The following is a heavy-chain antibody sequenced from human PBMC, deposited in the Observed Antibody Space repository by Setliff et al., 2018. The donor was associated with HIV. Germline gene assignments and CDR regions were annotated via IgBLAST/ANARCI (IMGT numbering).Heavy chain of an antibody. D-gene: IGHD7-27*01. Sequence: SETLSLTCTVSGASISSGEYYWNWIRQLPGKGLEWIGYILDSGSTYYNPSLRGRLSMSIDTSANQFSVELTSVTAADTALYFCARVPNWGSAPFAYDVWGLGTMVTVSS. CDR1: GASISSGEYY. CDR2: ILDSGST. V-gene: IGHV4-31*03. J-gene: IGHJ3*01. CDR3: ARVPNWGSAPFAYDV.